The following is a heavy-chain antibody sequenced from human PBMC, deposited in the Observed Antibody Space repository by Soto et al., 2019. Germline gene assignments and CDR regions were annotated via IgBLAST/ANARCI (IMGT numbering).Heavy chain of an antibody. CDR2: MYPGDSDT. D-gene: IGHD6-13*01. CDR1: GYSLNNYL. J-gene: IGHJ4*02. Sequence: GESLKISCKGSGYSLNNYLIGWGRQMPGKGLEWMGIMYPGDSDTRYSPSFQGQVSISADKSISTAYLQWSSLKASDTAMYYCARQDRYTSSWFDYWGQGTLVTVSS. CDR3: ARQDRYTSSWFDY. V-gene: IGHV5-51*01.